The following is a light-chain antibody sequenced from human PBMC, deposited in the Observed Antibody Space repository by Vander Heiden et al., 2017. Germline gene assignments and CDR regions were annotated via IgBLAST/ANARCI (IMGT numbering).Light chain of an antibody. CDR3: MQDRQTFT. CDR1: PSLLYHNSYNY. J-gene: IGKJ5*01. V-gene: IGKV2-28*01. Sequence: DIVMTQSPLSLPVTPGEPASISCRTNPSLLYHNSYNYLDWHVQKQGQSPQLLVFLGSNRASGVPDRFSGSGSGTDFTLEISRVEADDVGIYYCMQDRQTFTFGQGTRLDFK. CDR2: LGS.